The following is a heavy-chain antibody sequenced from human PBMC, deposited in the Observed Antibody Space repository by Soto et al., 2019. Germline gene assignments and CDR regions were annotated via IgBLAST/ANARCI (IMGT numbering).Heavy chain of an antibody. Sequence: SQTLSLTCAISVGSVSSNSAAWNWIRLSPSRGLEWLARTYYRSRWYNDYAVSVRSRITVNPDTSKNQFSLQLTSVTPEDTAVYYCAGTTSHQWYYMDVWGKGTTVTAP. CDR2: TYYRSRWYN. J-gene: IGHJ6*03. CDR1: VGSVSSNSAA. V-gene: IGHV6-1*01. D-gene: IGHD1-7*01. CDR3: AGTTSHQWYYMDV.